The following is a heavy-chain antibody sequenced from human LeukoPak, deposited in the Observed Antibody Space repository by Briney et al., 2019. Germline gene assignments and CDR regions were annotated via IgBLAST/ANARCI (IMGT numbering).Heavy chain of an antibody. Sequence: PGGSLRLSCAASGFTFSSYSMNWVRQAPGKGLEWVSSISSSSYIYYADSVKGRFTISRDNSQNTIYLQMNSLRVEDTAVYYCVKDRPTWPIDYWGQGTLVSVSS. CDR1: GFTFSSYS. J-gene: IGHJ4*02. CDR2: ISSSSYI. D-gene: IGHD5-12*01. CDR3: VKDRPTWPIDY. V-gene: IGHV3-21*04.